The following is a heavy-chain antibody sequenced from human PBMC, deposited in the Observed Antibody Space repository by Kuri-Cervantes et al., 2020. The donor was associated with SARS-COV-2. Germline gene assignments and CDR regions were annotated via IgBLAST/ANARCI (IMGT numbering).Heavy chain of an antibody. Sequence: GSLRLSCAVSGVPVTGGTYSWAWIRQPPGKGLEWIGSIYHSGSTYYNPSLKSRVTISVDTSKNQFSLKLSSVTAADTAVYYCAREEFQLGYCSSTSCYNGVGFDYWGQGTLVTVSS. CDR3: AREEFQLGYCSSTSCYNGVGFDY. D-gene: IGHD2-2*02. V-gene: IGHV4-39*07. J-gene: IGHJ4*02. CDR1: GVPVTGGTYS. CDR2: IYHSGST.